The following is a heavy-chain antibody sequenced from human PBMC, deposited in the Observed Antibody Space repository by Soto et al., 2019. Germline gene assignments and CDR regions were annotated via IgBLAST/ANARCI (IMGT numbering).Heavy chain of an antibody. V-gene: IGHV1-18*01. CDR1: GYTFTSYG. CDR2: ISPYNGNT. D-gene: IGHD6-13*01. J-gene: IGHJ5*02. Sequence: QVQLVQSGAEVKKPGDSVKVSCKASGYTFTSYGISWVRQAPGQGLEWMGWISPYNGNTNYAQKLQGRVTMTTDTPTSTAYRERRGLRSDDTAVYYCARDLPSGRVASAGIGGVDWFAPGGQGPLVTVSS. CDR3: ARDLPSGRVASAGIGGVDWFAP.